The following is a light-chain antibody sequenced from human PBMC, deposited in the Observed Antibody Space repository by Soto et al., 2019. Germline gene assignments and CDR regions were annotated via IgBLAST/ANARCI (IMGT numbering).Light chain of an antibody. CDR3: QHYNYWPYT. Sequence: IVMTQSPVTLSVSPGERATLSCRASQDIVSNVAWYQQRPGQAPRLLIYGASTRATGVPARFSGSGSGTEFTLTISSLQSEDFAVYYCQHYNYWPYTFGQGTKVDIK. CDR1: QDIVSN. CDR2: GAS. J-gene: IGKJ2*01. V-gene: IGKV3-15*01.